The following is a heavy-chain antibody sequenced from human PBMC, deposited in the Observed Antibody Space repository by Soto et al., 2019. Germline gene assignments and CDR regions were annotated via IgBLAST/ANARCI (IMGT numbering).Heavy chain of an antibody. CDR3: AKDISRPTMVRGVAPGYFDL. V-gene: IGHV3-43*01. D-gene: IGHD3-10*01. J-gene: IGHJ2*01. Sequence: EVPLVESGGVVVQPGGSLRLSCAASGFTFDDYTMHWVRQAPGKGLEWVSLISWVGGSTYYADSVKGRFTISRDNSKNSLYLQMNSLRTEDTALYYCAKDISRPTMVRGVAPGYFDLWGRGTLVTVSS. CDR1: GFTFDDYT. CDR2: ISWVGGST.